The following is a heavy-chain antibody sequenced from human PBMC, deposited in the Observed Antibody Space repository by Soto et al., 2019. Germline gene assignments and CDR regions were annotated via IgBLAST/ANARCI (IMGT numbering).Heavy chain of an antibody. CDR2: ISYDGATQ. Sequence: PLRLSCEVSGLTFNTSGMHWARQAPGKGLEWLAVISYDGATQYYGDTVKGRFTISRDNSKNTLFLHMGRLRAEDTAMYYCATKARVTNYLYYGMDVWGLGTTVTVSS. D-gene: IGHD2-21*02. V-gene: IGHV3-30*03. CDR3: ATKARVTNYLYYGMDV. CDR1: GLTFNTSG. J-gene: IGHJ6*02.